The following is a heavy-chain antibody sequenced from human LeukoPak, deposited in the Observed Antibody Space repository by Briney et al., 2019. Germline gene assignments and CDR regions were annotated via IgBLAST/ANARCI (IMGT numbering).Heavy chain of an antibody. V-gene: IGHV4-59*12. CDR3: ARRRQNPNWFDP. CDR2: IYYSGST. CDR1: GGSISSYY. Sequence: SETLSLTCTVSGGSISSYYWSWIRQPPGKGLEWIGYIYYSGSTNYNPSLKSRVTISVDTSKNQFSLKLTSVTAADTAVYYCARRRQNPNWFDPWGQGTLVTVSS. J-gene: IGHJ5*02.